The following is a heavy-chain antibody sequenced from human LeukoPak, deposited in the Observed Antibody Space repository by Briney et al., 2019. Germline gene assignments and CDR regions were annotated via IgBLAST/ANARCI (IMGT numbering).Heavy chain of an antibody. CDR2: INPNSGGT. CDR3: GRGRRRSGDN. CDR1: VYTFTGYY. D-gene: IGHD3-3*01. V-gene: IGHV1-2*02. Sequence: ASVKVSCKASVYTFTGYYMHWVRQAPGQGLEWIGWINPNSGGTNYAQKFQGRVTMPRETSHGAAYMELRRLRSADTAVYYCGRGRRRSGDNWGQGTLVTVSS. J-gene: IGHJ4*02.